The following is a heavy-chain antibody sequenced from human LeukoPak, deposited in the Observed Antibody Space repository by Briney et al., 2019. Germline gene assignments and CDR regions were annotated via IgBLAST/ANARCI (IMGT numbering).Heavy chain of an antibody. CDR3: AREGCSGTSCYGVDAFDI. V-gene: IGHV3-33*01. CDR1: GFTFSSYG. Sequence: GRSLRLSCAASGFTFSSYGMHWVRQAPGKGLEWVAVMYYDGISKYYADSVKGRFTISRGNAKNSLFLQMNSLRAEDTAVYYCAREGCSGTSCYGVDAFDIWGQGTKVTVSS. J-gene: IGHJ3*02. CDR2: MYYDGISK. D-gene: IGHD2-15*01.